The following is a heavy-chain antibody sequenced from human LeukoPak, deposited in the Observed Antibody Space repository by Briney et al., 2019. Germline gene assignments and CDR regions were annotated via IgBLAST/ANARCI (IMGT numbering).Heavy chain of an antibody. CDR1: GYTFTGYY. CDR3: ARARDDQQWLVEFAFDI. CDR2: INPNSGGT. D-gene: IGHD6-19*01. J-gene: IGHJ3*02. V-gene: IGHV1-2*02. Sequence: ASVTVSFKSSGYTFTGYYMHWVRQAPGQGLEWVGWINPNSGGTNYAQKFQGRVTMTRDTSISTAYMELSRLRSDDTAVYYCARARDDQQWLVEFAFDIWGQGTMVTVSS.